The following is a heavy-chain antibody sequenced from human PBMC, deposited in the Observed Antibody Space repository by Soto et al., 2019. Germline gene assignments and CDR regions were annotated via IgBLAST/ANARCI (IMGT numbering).Heavy chain of an antibody. V-gene: IGHV3-23*01. D-gene: IGHD3-3*01. CDR3: ASLRFLAYYFDY. CDR1: GFTFSSYA. CDR2: ISGSGGST. J-gene: IGHJ4*02. Sequence: GGSLRLSCAASGFTFSSYAMSWVRQAPGKGLEWVSAISGSGGSTYYADSVKGRFTISRDNSKNTLYLQMNSLRAEDPAVYYCASLRFLAYYFDYWGQGSLVTVSS.